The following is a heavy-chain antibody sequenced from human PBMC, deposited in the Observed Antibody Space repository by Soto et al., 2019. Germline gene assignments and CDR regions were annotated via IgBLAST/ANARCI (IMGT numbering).Heavy chain of an antibody. CDR1: GGSISSYY. D-gene: IGHD3-22*01. V-gene: IGHV4-59*08. CDR2: IYYSGST. J-gene: IGHJ4*02. Sequence: SETLSLTCTVSGGSISSYYWSWIRQPPGKGLEWIGYIYYSGSTNYNPSLKSRVTISVDTSKNQFSLKLSSVTAADTAVYYCARLSYDSSGYYYYFDYWGQGTLVTVSS. CDR3: ARLSYDSSGYYYYFDY.